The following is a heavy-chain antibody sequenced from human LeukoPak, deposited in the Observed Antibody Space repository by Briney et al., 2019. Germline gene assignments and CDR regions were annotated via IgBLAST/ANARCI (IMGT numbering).Heavy chain of an antibody. Sequence: SETLSLTCTVSDGSITNYDWSWVRQPPGKGLEFIGHVHYSGTANYNPSLRSRVTISIDTSKKHFFLKLKSVTAADTAVYYCARGAMVRGVIIEGFDYWGQGTLVTVSS. J-gene: IGHJ4*02. V-gene: IGHV4-59*12. CDR2: VHYSGTA. D-gene: IGHD3-10*01. CDR1: DGSITNYD. CDR3: ARGAMVRGVIIEGFDY.